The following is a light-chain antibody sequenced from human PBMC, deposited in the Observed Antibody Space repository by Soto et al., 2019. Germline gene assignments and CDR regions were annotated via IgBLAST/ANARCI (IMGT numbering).Light chain of an antibody. CDR2: GAS. CDR1: QSVSSSY. V-gene: IGKV3-20*01. CDR3: QQYGSSPRT. Sequence: ELVLTQSPGTLSLSPGERATLSCRASQSVSSSYLAWYQQKPGQAPRLLIYGASIRATGIPDRFSGSGSGTDLTLTISRLEPEDFAVYYCQQYGSSPRTFGQGTKVDIK. J-gene: IGKJ1*01.